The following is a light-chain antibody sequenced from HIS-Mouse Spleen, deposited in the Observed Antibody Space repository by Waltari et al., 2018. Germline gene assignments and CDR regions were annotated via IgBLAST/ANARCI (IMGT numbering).Light chain of an antibody. CDR2: EDS. V-gene: IGLV3-10*01. CDR1: ALPKKY. J-gene: IGLJ3*02. CDR3: YSTDSSGNHRRV. Sequence: SYELTQPPSVSVSPGQTARITCPGAALPKKYAYWYQQKSGQAPVLVIYEDSKRPSGIPGRFSGSSSGTMATLTISGAQVEDEADYYCYSTDSSGNHRRVFGGGTKLTVL.